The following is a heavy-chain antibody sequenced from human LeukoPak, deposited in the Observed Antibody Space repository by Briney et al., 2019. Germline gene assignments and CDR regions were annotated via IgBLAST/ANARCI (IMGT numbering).Heavy chain of an antibody. CDR2: IYTSGST. J-gene: IGHJ4*02. V-gene: IGHV4-4*07. CDR1: GGSITIYY. CDR3: AKSGGYGLIDY. D-gene: IGHD1-26*01. Sequence: SETLSLTCTVSGGSITIYYWSWIRQPAGKGLEWIGRIYTSGSTNYNPSLKSRVTMSVDTSKNQFSLRLNSVTAADTAMYYCAKSGGYGLIDYWGQGTLVTVSS.